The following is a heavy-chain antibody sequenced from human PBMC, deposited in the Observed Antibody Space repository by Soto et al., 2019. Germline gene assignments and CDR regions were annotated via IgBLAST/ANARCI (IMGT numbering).Heavy chain of an antibody. CDR3: VRQAGGASTPGDDY. Sequence: QVQLVQSGAEVRKPGASVRVSCKASGYTFDAFDIHWGRQATGQGLELMGWMNPYTGETAYTQTFRGRVSMTRDTSVSTAYMELTSLTSEDSAIYFCVRQAGGASTPGDDYWGQGTLVTVSS. V-gene: IGHV1-8*01. D-gene: IGHD2-15*01. CDR2: MNPYTGET. J-gene: IGHJ4*02. CDR1: GYTFDAFD.